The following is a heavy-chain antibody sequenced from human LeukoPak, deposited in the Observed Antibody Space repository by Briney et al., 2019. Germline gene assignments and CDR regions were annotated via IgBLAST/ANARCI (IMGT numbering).Heavy chain of an antibody. J-gene: IGHJ6*02. D-gene: IGHD6-19*01. CDR2: IYSGGST. CDR1: GFTFSNYA. CDR3: ARVGVYSSGWTHYYYYYGMDV. V-gene: IGHV3-53*01. Sequence: PGGSLRLSCAASGFTFSNYAMHWVRQAPGKGLEWVSVIYSGGSTYYADSVKGRFTISRDNSKNTLYLQMNSLRAEDTAVYYCARVGVYSSGWTHYYYYYGMDVWGQGTTVTVSS.